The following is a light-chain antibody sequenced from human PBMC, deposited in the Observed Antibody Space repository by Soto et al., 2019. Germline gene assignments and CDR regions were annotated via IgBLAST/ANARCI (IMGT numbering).Light chain of an antibody. CDR3: SSYTTSSTVV. J-gene: IGLJ1*01. CDR1: SSDVGGYNF. CDR2: EVT. Sequence: QSALTQPASVFGSPGQSITISCTGTSSDVGGYNFVSWYQQLPGKAPKLMIYEVTSRPSGVSNRFSGSKSGNTASLTISGLQPEDEADYYCSSYTTSSTVVFGTETKLTVL. V-gene: IGLV2-14*03.